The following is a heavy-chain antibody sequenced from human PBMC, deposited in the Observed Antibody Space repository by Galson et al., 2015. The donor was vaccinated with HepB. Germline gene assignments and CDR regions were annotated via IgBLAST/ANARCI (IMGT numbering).Heavy chain of an antibody. Sequence: SLRLSCAASGFTFSGSAMHWVRQASGKGLEWVGRIRSKANSYATAYAASVKGRFTISRDDSKNTAYLQMNSLKTEDTAVYYCTRPIVGATADFDYWGQGTLVTVSS. D-gene: IGHD1-26*01. J-gene: IGHJ4*02. V-gene: IGHV3-73*01. CDR2: IRSKANSYAT. CDR1: GFTFSGSA. CDR3: TRPIVGATADFDY.